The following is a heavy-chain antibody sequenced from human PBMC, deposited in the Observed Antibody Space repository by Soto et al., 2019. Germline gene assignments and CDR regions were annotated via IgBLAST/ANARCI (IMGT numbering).Heavy chain of an antibody. J-gene: IGHJ4*02. D-gene: IGHD3-22*01. Sequence: GGSLRLSCAASGFTFSSYAMSWVRQAPGKGLEWVSAISGSGGSTYYADSVKGRFTISRDNSKNTLYLQMNSLRAEDTAVYYCAKNPHYYYDSSGYLDYWGQGTLVTVSS. CDR1: GFTFSSYA. V-gene: IGHV3-23*01. CDR3: AKNPHYYYDSSGYLDY. CDR2: ISGSGGST.